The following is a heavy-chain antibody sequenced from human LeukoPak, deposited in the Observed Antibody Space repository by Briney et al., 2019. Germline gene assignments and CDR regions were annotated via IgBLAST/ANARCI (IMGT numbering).Heavy chain of an antibody. D-gene: IGHD7-27*01. Sequence: SGPALVKPTQTLTLTCTFSGFSLSTSGMCVSWIRQPPGKALEWLARIDWDDDKYYSTSLKTRLTISKDTSKNQVVLTMTNMDPVDTATYYCARINWGFRTPRYYFDYWGQGTLVTVSS. CDR1: GFSLSTSGMC. CDR3: ARINWGFRTPRYYFDY. CDR2: IDWDDDK. J-gene: IGHJ4*02. V-gene: IGHV2-70*11.